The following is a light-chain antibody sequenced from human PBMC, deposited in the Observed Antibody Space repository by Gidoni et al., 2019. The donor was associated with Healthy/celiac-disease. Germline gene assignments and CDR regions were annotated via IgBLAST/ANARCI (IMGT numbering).Light chain of an antibody. CDR1: QSVSSSY. Sequence: ELVLTQSPGTLCLSPGEGATLSCRASQSVSSSYLAWYQQKPGQAPRLLIYGASSRATGIPDRFSGSGSGTDFTLTISRLEPEDFAVYYFQQYGSSPRTFGQGTKVEIK. CDR3: QQYGSSPRT. V-gene: IGKV3-20*01. J-gene: IGKJ1*01. CDR2: GAS.